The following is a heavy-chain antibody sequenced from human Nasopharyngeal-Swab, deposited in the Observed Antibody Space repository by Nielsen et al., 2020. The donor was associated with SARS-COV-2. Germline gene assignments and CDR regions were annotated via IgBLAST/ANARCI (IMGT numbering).Heavy chain of an antibody. D-gene: IGHD3-10*01. Sequence: TVSCKGSGYRFSTYWTNWVRQMPGKGLEWMGIIYPGDSDTKYSPSFQGQVSISVDKSINTAYLQWNSLKASDTATYFCAIDYGSGTYGLDVWGQGTRVTVSS. CDR2: IYPGDSDT. CDR1: GYRFSTYW. CDR3: AIDYGSGTYGLDV. V-gene: IGHV5-51*01. J-gene: IGHJ6*02.